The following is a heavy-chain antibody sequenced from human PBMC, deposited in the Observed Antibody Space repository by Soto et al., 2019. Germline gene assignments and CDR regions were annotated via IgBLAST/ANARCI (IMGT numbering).Heavy chain of an antibody. Sequence: QLQLQESGPGLVKPSETLSLTCTVSGGSISSSSYYWVWIRQPPGKGLEWMGSIYYRGSTYYNPSLRSRFTISLDTSKNQFSLKLSSVTAADTAVYYCARQLGCSGGSCYYYPNWCDHWGQGTLVTVSS. J-gene: IGHJ5*02. CDR2: IYYRGST. CDR3: ARQLGCSGGSCYYYPNWCDH. D-gene: IGHD2-15*01. V-gene: IGHV4-39*01. CDR1: GGSISSSSYY.